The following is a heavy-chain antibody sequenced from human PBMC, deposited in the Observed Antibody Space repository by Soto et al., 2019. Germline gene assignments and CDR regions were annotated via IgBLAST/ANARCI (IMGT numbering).Heavy chain of an antibody. D-gene: IGHD3-10*01. CDR2: ISPMFGAA. Sequence: QVQLVQSGAEMKKPGSSVKVSCQSSGGTFNTYAMNWVRQAPGQGPEWIGDISPMFGAANYASKFQGRVTITADESTGTSYMQLSSLTSEDTALYFCAREVQVHTPAFVYWGQGTLVTVPS. V-gene: IGHV1-69*19. CDR1: GGTFNTYA. CDR3: AREVQVHTPAFVY. J-gene: IGHJ4*02.